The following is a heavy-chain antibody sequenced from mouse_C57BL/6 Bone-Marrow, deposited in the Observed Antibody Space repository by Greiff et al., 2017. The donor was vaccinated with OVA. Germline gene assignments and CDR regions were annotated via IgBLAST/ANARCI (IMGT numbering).Heavy chain of an antibody. CDR1: GYTFTSYW. J-gene: IGHJ3*01. V-gene: IGHV1-64*01. CDR3: ARWGSSDVAWLAD. CDR2: IHPNSGSN. Sequence: QVQLQQPGAELVKPGASVKLSCKASGYTFTSYWMHWVKQRPGQGLEWIGMIHPNSGSNNANEKIKSKATLTGDKTTSTAYMQRSSLTTEDSAVYYCARWGSSDVAWLADWGQGTLVTVSA. D-gene: IGHD1-1*01.